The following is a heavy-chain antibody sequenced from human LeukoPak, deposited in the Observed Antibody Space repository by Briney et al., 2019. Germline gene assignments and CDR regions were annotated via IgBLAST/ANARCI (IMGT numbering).Heavy chain of an antibody. D-gene: IGHD6-25*01. CDR1: GGSISNDGYY. CDR2: IYYSGST. V-gene: IGHV4-39*07. Sequence: SETLSLTCTVSGGSISNDGYYWGWIRQPPGKGLEWIGSIYYSGSTYNNPSLKSRVTISVDTSKNQFSLKLSSVTAADTAVYYCARERRYYYYGMDVWGQGTTVTVSS. J-gene: IGHJ6*02. CDR3: ARERRYYYYGMDV.